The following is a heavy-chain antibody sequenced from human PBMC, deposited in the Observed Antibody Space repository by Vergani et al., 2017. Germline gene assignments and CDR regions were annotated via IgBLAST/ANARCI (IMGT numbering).Heavy chain of an antibody. CDR2: IYTSGST. J-gene: IGHJ5*02. CDR3: ARDHVPAASSSSWSNWCDP. CDR1: GGSISSGSYY. V-gene: IGHV4-61*02. D-gene: IGHD6-13*01. Sequence: QLQESGPGLVRPAETLSLTCTVSGGSISSGSYYWSWIRQPAGKGLEWIGRIYTSGSTNYNPSLKSRVTMSVDTSKNQFSLKLSSVTAADTAVYYCARDHVPAASSSSWSNWCDPWGQGTLVTVSS.